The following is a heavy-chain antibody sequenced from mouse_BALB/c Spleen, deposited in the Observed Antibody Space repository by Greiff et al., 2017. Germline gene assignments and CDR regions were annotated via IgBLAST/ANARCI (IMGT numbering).Heavy chain of an antibody. J-gene: IGHJ4*01. Sequence: QVQLKQSGAELARPGASVKLSCKASGYTFTSYWMQWVKQRPGQGLEWIGAIYPGDGDTRYTQKFKGKATLTADKSSSTAYMQLSSLASEDSAVYYCARERGLRDAMDYWGQGTSVTVSS. D-gene: IGHD1-1*01. CDR2: IYPGDGDT. V-gene: IGHV1-87*01. CDR3: ARERGLRDAMDY. CDR1: GYTFTSYW.